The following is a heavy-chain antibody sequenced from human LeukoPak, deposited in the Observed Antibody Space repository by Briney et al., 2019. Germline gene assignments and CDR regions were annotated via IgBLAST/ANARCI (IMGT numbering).Heavy chain of an antibody. V-gene: IGHV1-8*01. CDR1: GYTFTSYD. CDR2: MNPNSGNT. J-gene: IGHJ4*02. CDR3: ARGSRGFTIFGVVTTQYYFDY. D-gene: IGHD3-3*01. Sequence: GAPVKVSCKASGYTFTSYDINWVRQATGQGLEWMGWMNPNSGNTGYAQKFQGRVTMTRNTSISTAYMELSSLRSEDTAVYYCARGSRGFTIFGVVTTQYYFDYWGQGTLVTVSS.